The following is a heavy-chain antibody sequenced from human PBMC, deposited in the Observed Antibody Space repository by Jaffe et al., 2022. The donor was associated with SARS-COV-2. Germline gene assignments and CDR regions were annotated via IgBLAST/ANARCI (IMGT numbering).Heavy chain of an antibody. D-gene: IGHD5-12*01. CDR1: GFTFTNYN. CDR2: INSGGNYL. J-gene: IGHJ4*02. V-gene: IGHV3-21*06. Sequence: EVQLVESGGGLVKPGGSLRLSCEASGFTFTNYNMNWVRQAPGKGLEWVSSINSGGNYLYYADSVRGRFTISRDNAKNSLYLQMDSLRTEDTAVYYCARGPFPGQWLQFEWGQGTLVTVSS. CDR3: ARGPFPGQWLQFE.